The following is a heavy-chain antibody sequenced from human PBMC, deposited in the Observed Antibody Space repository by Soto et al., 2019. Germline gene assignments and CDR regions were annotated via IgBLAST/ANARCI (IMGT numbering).Heavy chain of an antibody. V-gene: IGHV1-46*01. CDR2: MNPSAGDT. CDR1: GYTFTNYY. J-gene: IGHJ1*01. Sequence: QVQLVQSGAEVKKPGASVKVSCKASGYTFTNYYMHWGRLAPGQGLEWMGIMNPSAGDTIYAQKFQGRVTVTRDTSTSTVYMELSSLRSEDTAVYYCARGLQHWGQGTLVTVSS. CDR3: ARGLQH.